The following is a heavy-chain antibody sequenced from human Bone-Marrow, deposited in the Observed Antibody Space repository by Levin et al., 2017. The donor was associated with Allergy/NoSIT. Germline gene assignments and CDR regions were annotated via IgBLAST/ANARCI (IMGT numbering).Heavy chain of an antibody. V-gene: IGHV3-53*01. J-gene: IGHJ4*02. CDR3: VRGVPYSTGWSDY. D-gene: IGHD6-19*01. CDR1: GFTVSDHY. CDR2: IYNTGSI. Sequence: AGESLKISCAASGFTVSDHYMSWVRQAPGKGLEWVSIIYNTGSIYYAGSVKGRFTISRDNSKNTVYLQMNSLRAEDTAVYYCVRGVPYSTGWSDYWGQGTLVTVSS.